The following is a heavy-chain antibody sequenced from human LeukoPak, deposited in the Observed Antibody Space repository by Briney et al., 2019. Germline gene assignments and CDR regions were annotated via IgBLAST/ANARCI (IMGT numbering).Heavy chain of an antibody. CDR3: AKDDAWGRYQD. Sequence: GGSLRLSCAASGFTFSSYAMTWVRQAPGKGLQWVSGIRGNGVTTYYADSVKGRFTISRDNSKNTLYLQMSSLGAEDTAVYFCAKDDAWGRYQDWGQGTLVTVSS. CDR2: IRGNGVTT. J-gene: IGHJ1*01. CDR1: GFTFSSYA. V-gene: IGHV3-23*01. D-gene: IGHD3-16*01.